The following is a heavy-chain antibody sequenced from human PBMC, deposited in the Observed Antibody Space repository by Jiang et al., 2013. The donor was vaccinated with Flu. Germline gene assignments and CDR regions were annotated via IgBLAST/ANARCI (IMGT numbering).Heavy chain of an antibody. CDR1: GGSINSYH. CDR2: ISYTGAT. J-gene: IGHJ2*01. D-gene: IGHD3-9*01. CDR3: ARHFPIFYWYFDL. V-gene: IGHV4-59*08. Sequence: LLKPSETLSLTCTVSGGSINSYHWSWIRQPPGKGLEWIGYISYTGATNYNPSLKSRVTMSVDTSKNQFSLKLTSVTAADTAVYYCARHFPIFYWYFDLWGRGTLVTVSS.